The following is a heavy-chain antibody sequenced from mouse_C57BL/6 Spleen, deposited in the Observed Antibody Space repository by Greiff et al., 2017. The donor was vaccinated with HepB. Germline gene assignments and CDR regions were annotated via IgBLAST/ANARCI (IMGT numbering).Heavy chain of an antibody. CDR3: ARGGTVTEYFDV. D-gene: IGHD2-13*01. V-gene: IGHV1-69*01. CDR1: GYTFTSYW. CDR2: IDPSDSYT. J-gene: IGHJ1*03. Sequence: QVQLQQPGAELVMPGASVKLSCKASGYTFTSYWMHWVKQRPGQGLEWIGEIDPSDSYTNYNQKFKGKSTLTVDKSSSTAYMQLSSLTSEDSAVYYCARGGTVTEYFDVWGTGTTVTVAS.